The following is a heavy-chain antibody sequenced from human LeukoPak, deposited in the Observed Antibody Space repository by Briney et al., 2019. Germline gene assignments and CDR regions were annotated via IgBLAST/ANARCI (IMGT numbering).Heavy chain of an antibody. CDR2: INPNSGGT. CDR1: GYTFTGYY. Sequence: GASVKVSCKASGYTFTGYYMHWVRQAPGQGLEWMGWINPNSGGTNYAQKFQGRVTMTRDTSISTAYMELSRLRSDDTAVYYCARSIVLMVYATDNWFDPWGQGTLVTVSS. D-gene: IGHD2-8*01. V-gene: IGHV1-2*02. J-gene: IGHJ5*02. CDR3: ARSIVLMVYATDNWFDP.